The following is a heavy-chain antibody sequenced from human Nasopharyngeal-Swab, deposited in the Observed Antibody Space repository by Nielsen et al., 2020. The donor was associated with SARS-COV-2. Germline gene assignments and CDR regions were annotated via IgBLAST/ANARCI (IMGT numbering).Heavy chain of an antibody. V-gene: IGHV3-13*04. J-gene: IGHJ6*02. CDR2: IGTAGDT. CDR3: ARALAPYSGYDYDYYYGMDV. CDR1: GFTFSSYG. Sequence: GESLKISCAASGFTFSSYGMHWVRQATGKGLEWVSAIGTAGDTYYPGSVKGRFTISRENAKNSLYLQMNSLRAGDTAVYYCARALAPYSGYDYDYYYGMDVWGQGTTVTVSS. D-gene: IGHD5-12*01.